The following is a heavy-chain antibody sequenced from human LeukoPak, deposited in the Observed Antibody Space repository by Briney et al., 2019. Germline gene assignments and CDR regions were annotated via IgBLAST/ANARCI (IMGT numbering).Heavy chain of an antibody. D-gene: IGHD6-13*01. CDR3: ARGEAAARHFDY. Sequence: ASVNVSCTASGYTFTSYAISWVRQAPGQGLEWMGGISVYNGNTNYAQKLQGRVTMTTDTSTTTAYMELRSLRSDDTAVYYCARGEAAARHFDYWGQGTLVTVSS. CDR1: GYTFTSYA. CDR2: ISVYNGNT. J-gene: IGHJ4*02. V-gene: IGHV1-18*01.